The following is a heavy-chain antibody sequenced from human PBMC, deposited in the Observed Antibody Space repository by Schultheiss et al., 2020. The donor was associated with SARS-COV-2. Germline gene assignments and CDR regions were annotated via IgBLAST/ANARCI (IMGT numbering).Heavy chain of an antibody. V-gene: IGHV1-2*02. D-gene: IGHD4-17*01. CDR1: GYTFTGYY. J-gene: IGHJ5*02. CDR2: INPNSGGT. Sequence: ASVKVSCKASGYTFTGYYMHWVRQAPGQGLEWMGWINPNSGGTNYAQKFQGRVTMTRDTSISTAYMELSRLRSDDTAVYYCARDQGTVTRGWFDPWGQGTLVTVSS. CDR3: ARDQGTVTRGWFDP.